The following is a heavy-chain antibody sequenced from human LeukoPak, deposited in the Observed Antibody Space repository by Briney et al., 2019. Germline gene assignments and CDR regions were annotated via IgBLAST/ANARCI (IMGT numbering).Heavy chain of an antibody. CDR3: ARVRQLVLDY. Sequence: GASVKVSCKASGGTFSSYAISWVRQAPGQGLEWMGGIIPIFVTANYAQKFQGRVTITADESTSTAYMELSSLRSEDTAVYYCARVRQLVLDYWGQGTLVTVSS. V-gene: IGHV1-69*13. D-gene: IGHD6-6*01. J-gene: IGHJ4*02. CDR1: GGTFSSYA. CDR2: IIPIFVTA.